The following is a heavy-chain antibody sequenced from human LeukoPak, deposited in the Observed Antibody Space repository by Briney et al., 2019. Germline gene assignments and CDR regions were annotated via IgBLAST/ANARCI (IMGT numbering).Heavy chain of an antibody. CDR2: IHYSGST. V-gene: IGHV4-59*01. CDR1: GGSISSYY. Sequence: SETLSLTCTVSGGSISSYYWSWIRQPPGKGLEWIGYIHYSGSTNYNPSLKSRVTISVDTSKNQFSLKLSSVTAADTAVYYCARMSLVGGTYYYYMDVWGKGTTVTISS. CDR3: ARMSLVGGTYYYYMDV. D-gene: IGHD6-19*01. J-gene: IGHJ6*03.